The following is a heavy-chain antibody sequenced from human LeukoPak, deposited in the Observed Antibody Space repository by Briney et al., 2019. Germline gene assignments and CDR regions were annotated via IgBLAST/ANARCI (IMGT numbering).Heavy chain of an antibody. CDR3: ARALDV. Sequence: PGRSLRLSCVDSGLSFNTYAMHWVRQAPGKGLEWVAAISYDGSYTYYRDSVRGRFTISRDNSKNTMYLQMNSLRAEDMAMYYCARALDVWGKGTTVTVSS. CDR2: ISYDGSYT. J-gene: IGHJ6*04. CDR1: GLSFNTYA. V-gene: IGHV3-30*04.